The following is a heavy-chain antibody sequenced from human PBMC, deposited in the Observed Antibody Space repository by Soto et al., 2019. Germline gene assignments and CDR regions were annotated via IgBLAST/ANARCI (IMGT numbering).Heavy chain of an antibody. CDR1: GGTFSSYA. CDR2: IIPIFGTA. CDR3: ARDLPRGYLGTRGFDP. J-gene: IGHJ5*02. D-gene: IGHD5-12*01. V-gene: IGHV1-69*01. Sequence: QVQLVQSGAEVKKPGSSVKVSCKASGGTFSSYAISWVRQAPGQGREWMGGIIPIFGTANYAQKFQGRVTITADESTSTAYMELSSLRSEDTAVYYCARDLPRGYLGTRGFDPWGQGTLVTVSS.